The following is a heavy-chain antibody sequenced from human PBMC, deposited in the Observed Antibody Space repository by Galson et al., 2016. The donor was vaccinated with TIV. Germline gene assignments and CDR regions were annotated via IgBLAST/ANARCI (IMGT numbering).Heavy chain of an antibody. CDR1: GLTFSNFV. CDR3: ARDRGNRGIIDY. CDR2: IWYDGTNK. D-gene: IGHD1-14*01. Sequence: SLRLSCAASGLTFSNFVMHWVRQAPGRGLEWVALIWYDGTNKYYENSVKGRFTISRDNSKNSLYLQMSSLRVEDMGVYYCARDRGNRGIIDYWGQGTLVTVSS. V-gene: IGHV3-33*01. J-gene: IGHJ4*02.